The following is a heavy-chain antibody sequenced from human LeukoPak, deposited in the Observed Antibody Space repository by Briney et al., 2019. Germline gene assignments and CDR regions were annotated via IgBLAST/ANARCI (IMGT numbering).Heavy chain of an antibody. CDR1: GYSISSGYY. CDR2: IYHSGST. Sequence: SETLSLTCTVSGYSISSGYYWGWIRQPPGKGQEWIGSIYHSGSTYYNPSLKSRVTISVDTSKNQFSLKLSSVTAADTAVYYCARPARAVAGTVDYWGQGTLVTVSS. V-gene: IGHV4-38-2*02. CDR3: ARPARAVAGTVDY. J-gene: IGHJ4*02. D-gene: IGHD6-19*01.